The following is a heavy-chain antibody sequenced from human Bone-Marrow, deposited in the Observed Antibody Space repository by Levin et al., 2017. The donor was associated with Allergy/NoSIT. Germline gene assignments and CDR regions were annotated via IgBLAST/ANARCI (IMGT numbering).Heavy chain of an antibody. V-gene: IGHV3-13*01. CDR3: ARYNYEYNALDI. J-gene: IGHJ3*02. Sequence: GESLEISCAASGFTFRTHDMHWVRQGTGKGLEWVSTIGTAGDTYYPDSVRGRFTISRENAKNSLYLQMNGLSAGDTAVYYCARYNYEYNALDIWGQGTMVTVSS. D-gene: IGHD5-18*01. CDR1: GFTFRTHD. CDR2: IGTAGDT.